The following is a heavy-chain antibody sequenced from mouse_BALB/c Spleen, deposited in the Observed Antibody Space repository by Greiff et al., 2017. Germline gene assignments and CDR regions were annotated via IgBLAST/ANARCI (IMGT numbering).Heavy chain of an antibody. Sequence: EVKLMESGAELVKPGASVKLSCTASGFNIKDTYMHWVKQRPEQGLEWIGRIDPANGNTKYDPKFQGKATITADTSSNTAYLQLSSLTSEDTAVYYCARDYEHYYAMDYWGQGTSVTVSS. CDR1: GFNIKDTY. V-gene: IGHV14-3*02. J-gene: IGHJ4*01. CDR3: ARDYEHYYAMDY. D-gene: IGHD2-4*01. CDR2: IDPANGNT.